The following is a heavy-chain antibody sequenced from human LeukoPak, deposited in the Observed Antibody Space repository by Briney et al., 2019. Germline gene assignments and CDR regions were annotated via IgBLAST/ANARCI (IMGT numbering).Heavy chain of an antibody. CDR2: ISGSGGST. V-gene: IGHV3-23*01. CDR1: GFTFSSYA. D-gene: IGHD5-24*01. CDR3: AKDGMATISYYFDY. Sequence: GGSLRLSCAASGFTFSSYAMSWVRQAPGKGQEWVSAISGSGGSTYYADSVKGRFTISRDNSKNTLYLQMNSLGAEDTAVYYCAKDGMATISYYFDYWGQGTLVTVSS. J-gene: IGHJ4*02.